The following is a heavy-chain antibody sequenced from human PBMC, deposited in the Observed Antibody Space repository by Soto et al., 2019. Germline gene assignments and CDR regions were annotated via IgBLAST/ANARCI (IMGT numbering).Heavy chain of an antibody. CDR2: IIPIFGTA. J-gene: IGHJ3*02. Sequence: QVQLVQSGAEVKKPGSSVKVSCKASGGTFSSYAISWVRQAPGQGLEWMGGIIPIFGTANYGQKFQGRVTITADESTSTAYMELSSLRSEDTAVYYCARDRFLYYDSSEDAFDIWGQGTMVTVSS. CDR1: GGTFSSYA. CDR3: ARDRFLYYDSSEDAFDI. V-gene: IGHV1-69*01. D-gene: IGHD3-22*01.